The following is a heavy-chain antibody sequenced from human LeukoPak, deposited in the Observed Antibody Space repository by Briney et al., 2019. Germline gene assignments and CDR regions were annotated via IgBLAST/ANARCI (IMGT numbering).Heavy chain of an antibody. Sequence: GGSLRLSCAASGFTFSTYGMSWVRQAPGKGLEWVAIIGGSGETTIYGDSVKGRLTISRDNAKNSLYLQMNSLRAEDTALYYCAKASLSSLASSFDYWGQGTLVTVSS. CDR3: AKASLSSLASSFDY. V-gene: IGHV3-23*01. CDR2: IGGSGETT. D-gene: IGHD6-13*01. CDR1: GFTFSTYG. J-gene: IGHJ4*02.